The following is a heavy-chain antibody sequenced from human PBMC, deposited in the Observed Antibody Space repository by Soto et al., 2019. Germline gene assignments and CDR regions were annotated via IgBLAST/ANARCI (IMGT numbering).Heavy chain of an antibody. CDR1: GFTFGHSA. CDR2: ISGTGGAA. V-gene: IGHV3-23*01. Sequence: PGGSLRLSCAASGFTFGHSAMSWVRQAPGKGLEWVAAISGTGGAAYYADSVKGRFTIPRDNSRNTLFLQMNSLRVDDTAIYHCAKPEEVVRGFDFWGLGTLVTVSS. CDR3: AKPEEVVRGFDF. D-gene: IGHD3-10*01. J-gene: IGHJ4*02.